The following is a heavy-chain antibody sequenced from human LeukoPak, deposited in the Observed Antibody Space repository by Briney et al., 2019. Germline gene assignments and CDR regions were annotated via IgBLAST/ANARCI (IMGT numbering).Heavy chain of an antibody. CDR1: GFTFSSYA. V-gene: IGHV3-23*01. D-gene: IGHD2-2*02. Sequence: AGGSLRLSCAASGFTFSSYAMSWVRQAPGKGLEWVSAISGSGGSTYYADSVKGRFTISRANSKNTLYLQMNSLRAEDTAVYYCAKDYCSSTSCYSYYYYGMDVWGQGTTVTVSS. CDR2: ISGSGGST. J-gene: IGHJ6*02. CDR3: AKDYCSSTSCYSYYYYGMDV.